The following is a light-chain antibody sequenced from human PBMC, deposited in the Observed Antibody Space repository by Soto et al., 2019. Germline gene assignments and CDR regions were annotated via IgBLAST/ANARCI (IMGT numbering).Light chain of an antibody. Sequence: EIVMTQSPATLSVSPGERATLPCRASQSVSSNLAWYQQKPGQAPRLLIFGASNRATAIPARFTGSGSGTEFTLTISSLQSEDFAVYYCQQYNTWPPLTFGGGTKVEIK. CDR2: GAS. CDR3: QQYNTWPPLT. V-gene: IGKV3-15*01. CDR1: QSVSSN. J-gene: IGKJ4*01.